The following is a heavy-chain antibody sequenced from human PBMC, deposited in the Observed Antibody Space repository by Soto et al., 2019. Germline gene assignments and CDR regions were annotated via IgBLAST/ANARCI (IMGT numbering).Heavy chain of an antibody. CDR1: GFTFSSYA. CDR3: AKDPYPGVVTAMRKKYNWFDP. CDR2: ISGSGGST. V-gene: IGHV3-23*01. J-gene: IGHJ5*02. D-gene: IGHD2-21*02. Sequence: GGSLRLSCAASGFTFSSYAMSWVRQAPGKGLEWVSAISGSGGSTYYADSVKGRFTISRDNSKNTLYLQMNSLRAEDTAVYYCAKDPYPGVVTAMRKKYNWFDPWGQGTLVTVSS.